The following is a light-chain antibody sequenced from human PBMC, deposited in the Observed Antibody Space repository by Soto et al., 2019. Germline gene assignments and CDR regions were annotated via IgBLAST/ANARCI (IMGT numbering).Light chain of an antibody. CDR1: RSDISAYNY. CDR3: SSYTSSSTVV. J-gene: IGLJ2*01. V-gene: IGLV2-14*01. CDR2: EVS. Sequence: QSALTQPASVSGSPGQSITISCTGTRSDISAYNYVSWYQQYPGKAPKLMIYEVSNRPSGVSNRFSGSKSGNTASLTISGLQADDEADYYCSSYTSSSTVVFGGGTKVTVL.